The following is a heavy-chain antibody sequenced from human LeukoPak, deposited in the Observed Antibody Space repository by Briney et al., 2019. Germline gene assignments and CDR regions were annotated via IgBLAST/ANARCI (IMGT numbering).Heavy chain of an antibody. Sequence: AGGSLRLSCAASGFTFSSYSMTWVRQAPGKGLEWVSSISSSSSYIYYADSVKGRFTISRDNAKNSLYLQMNSLRAEDTAVYYCASVRPGDWFDPWGQGTLVTVSS. J-gene: IGHJ5*02. D-gene: IGHD6-6*01. CDR1: GFTFSSYS. CDR3: ASVRPGDWFDP. CDR2: ISSSSSYI. V-gene: IGHV3-21*01.